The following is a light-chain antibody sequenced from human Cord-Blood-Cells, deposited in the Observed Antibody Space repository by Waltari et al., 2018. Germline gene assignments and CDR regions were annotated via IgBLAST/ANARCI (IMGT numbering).Light chain of an antibody. Sequence: QSALTQPRSVSGSPGPSVTIPCTGTSSDVGGFNYASWYQQHPGKAPKLMIYDVSKRPSGVPDRFSGSKSGNTASLTISGLQAEDEADYYCCSYAGSFYVFGTGTKVTVL. CDR1: SSDVGGFNY. CDR3: CSYAGSFYV. J-gene: IGLJ1*01. CDR2: DVS. V-gene: IGLV2-11*02.